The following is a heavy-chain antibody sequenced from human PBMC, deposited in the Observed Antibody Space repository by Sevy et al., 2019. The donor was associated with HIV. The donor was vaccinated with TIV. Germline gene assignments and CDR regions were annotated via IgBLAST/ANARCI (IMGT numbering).Heavy chain of an antibody. CDR2: IGSGSSPI. CDR1: GFTFRIYS. V-gene: IGHV3-48*02. CDR3: ARDRGKYFFDY. Sequence: GGSLRLSCADSGFTFRIYSMTWVRQAPGKGLEWVSYIGSGSSPIHYADSVKGRFTISRDNAKNSLYLQMNSLSDEDTAVYYCARDRGKYFFDYWGQGTLVTVSS. D-gene: IGHD6-25*01. J-gene: IGHJ4*02.